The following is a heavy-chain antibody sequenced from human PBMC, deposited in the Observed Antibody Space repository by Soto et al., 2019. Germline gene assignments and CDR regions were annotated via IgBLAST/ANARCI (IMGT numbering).Heavy chain of an antibody. CDR1: GFSLSTSGVG. J-gene: IGHJ6*03. CDR2: IYWDDDK. CDR3: AHSNKGGYYYYYYMDV. Sequence: QITLKESGPTLVKPTQTLTLTCTFSGFSLSTSGVGVGWIRQTPGKALEWLALIYWDDDKRYSPSLKSRLTITKDTSKNQVVLTMTNMDPVDTATYYCAHSNKGGYYYYYYMDVWGKGTTVTVSS. D-gene: IGHD3-16*01. V-gene: IGHV2-5*02.